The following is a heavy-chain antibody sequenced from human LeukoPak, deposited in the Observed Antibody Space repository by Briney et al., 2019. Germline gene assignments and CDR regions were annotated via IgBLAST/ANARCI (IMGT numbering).Heavy chain of an antibody. V-gene: IGHV3-13*01. J-gene: IGHJ5*02. Sequence: PGGSLRLSCAASGFPFSSHGMHWVRQAPGKTLEWVSVIGADGDIYYSVSVKGRFTISGENAKNSLYLQMNSLRAGDTAVYYCARARNGGSFDPWGQGTLVTVSS. D-gene: IGHD3-16*01. CDR2: IGADGDI. CDR1: GFPFSSHG. CDR3: ARARNGGSFDP.